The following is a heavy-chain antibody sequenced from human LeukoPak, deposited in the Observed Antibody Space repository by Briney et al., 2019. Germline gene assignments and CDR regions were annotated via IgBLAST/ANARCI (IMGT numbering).Heavy chain of an antibody. J-gene: IGHJ5*02. V-gene: IGHV1-69*05. CDR1: GGTFSSYA. Sequence: GASVKVSCKPSGGTFSSYAISWVRQAPGQGLEWMGGIIPIFGAANYAQKFQGRVTITTDESTSTAYMELSSLRSEDMAVYYCARAGITIFGVVTQTYNWFDPWGQGTLVTVSS. CDR2: IIPIFGAA. CDR3: ARAGITIFGVVTQTYNWFDP. D-gene: IGHD3-3*01.